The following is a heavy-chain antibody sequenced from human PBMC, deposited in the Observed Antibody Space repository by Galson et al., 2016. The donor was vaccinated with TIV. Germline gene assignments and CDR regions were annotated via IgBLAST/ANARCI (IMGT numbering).Heavy chain of an antibody. CDR2: INHSGHT. J-gene: IGHJ3*02. CDR3: ARVRRGNVGVVDATDAFDI. V-gene: IGHV4-34*01. CDR1: GGSLSDYY. Sequence: ETLSLTCAVYGGSLSDYYWSWIRQPPGKGLEWIGEINHSGHTHHNPSLKSRVTISLDTSKNQLSLTLTSVTAADTALFYCARVRRGNVGVVDATDAFDIWDQGTMVTVSS. D-gene: IGHD2-15*01.